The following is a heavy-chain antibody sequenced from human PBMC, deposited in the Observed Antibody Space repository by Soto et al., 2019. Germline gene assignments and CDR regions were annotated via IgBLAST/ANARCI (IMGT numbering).Heavy chain of an antibody. J-gene: IGHJ4*02. D-gene: IGHD5-18*01. V-gene: IGHV3-23*01. CDR1: GFALTSYS. Sequence: GSLRLSCAASGFALTSYSMTWVRQAPGRGLEWVAVMSGSGVGTEYADSVKGRSTISRDNSKNTLYLQMNSLRAEDTAVYYCAKDLDTAMVGYFDYWGQGTLVTVSS. CDR3: AKDLDTAMVGYFDY. CDR2: MSGSGVGT.